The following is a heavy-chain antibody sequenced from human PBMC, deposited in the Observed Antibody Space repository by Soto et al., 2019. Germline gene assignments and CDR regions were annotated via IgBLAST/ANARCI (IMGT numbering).Heavy chain of an antibody. CDR1: GDSINSGGHY. V-gene: IGHV4-31*03. CDR2: IYYNGAT. D-gene: IGHD6-25*01. CDR3: ATNGQIPRSGYNPEFQH. Sequence: QVQLQESGPGLVKPSQTLSVTCSVSGDSINSGGHYWSWIRQHPGKGLEWMGYIYYNGATNYKPSLRRRLVISTDTTKNQFSLRLTSVTAADTALYFCATNGQIPRSGYNPEFQHWGQGTLVTVSS. J-gene: IGHJ1*01.